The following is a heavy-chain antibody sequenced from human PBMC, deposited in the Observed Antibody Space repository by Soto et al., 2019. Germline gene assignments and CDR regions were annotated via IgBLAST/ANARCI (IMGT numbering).Heavy chain of an antibody. CDR2: IIPIFGTP. J-gene: IGHJ6*02. Sequence: QVQLVQSGAEVKKPGSSVKVSCKASGGTFSSYAISWVRQAPGQGLEWMGGIIPIFGTPDYAQRFQGRVTITADESTSTLYMELSSLRSEDTAVYYCARHLGGNHYYYGMDVWGQGTKVTVSS. CDR3: ARHLGGNHYYYGMDV. CDR1: GGTFSSYA. D-gene: IGHD3-16*01. V-gene: IGHV1-69*12.